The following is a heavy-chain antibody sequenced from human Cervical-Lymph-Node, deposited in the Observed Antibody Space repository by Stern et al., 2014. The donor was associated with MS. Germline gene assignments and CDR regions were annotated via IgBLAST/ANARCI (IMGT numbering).Heavy chain of an antibody. Sequence: QVQLGQSGPEVKKPGASVRVSCKGSGYTFSSYGISWVRQTPGQGLEWMGWISGYKGNTNYAQKIRDRVTMTTDTSTSIAYLELRSLRSDDTAFYYCARGYIMDVWGQGTTVTVSS. J-gene: IGHJ6*02. CDR3: ARGYIMDV. D-gene: IGHD5-24*01. CDR2: ISGYKGNT. CDR1: GYTFSSYG. V-gene: IGHV1-18*01.